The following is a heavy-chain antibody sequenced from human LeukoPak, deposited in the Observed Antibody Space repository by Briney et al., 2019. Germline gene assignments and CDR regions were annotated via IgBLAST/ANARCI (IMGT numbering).Heavy chain of an antibody. D-gene: IGHD6-19*01. CDR2: MYNSGST. J-gene: IGHJ6*03. V-gene: IGHV4-59*01. Sequence: SETLSLTCTVSGGSISNYCWSWIRQPPGKGLEWIGYMYNSGSTNYNPSLKSRVTISVDTSTNQFSLKLSSVTAADTAVYYCARGAGPNFYYHMDVWGKGTTVTVSS. CDR3: ARGAGPNFYYHMDV. CDR1: GGSISNYC.